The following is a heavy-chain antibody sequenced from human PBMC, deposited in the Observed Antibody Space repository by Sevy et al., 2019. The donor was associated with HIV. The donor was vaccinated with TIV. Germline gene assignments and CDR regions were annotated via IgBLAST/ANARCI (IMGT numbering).Heavy chain of an antibody. CDR1: GFTFSNYI. D-gene: IGHD5-18*01. CDR3: ARYEEDTTLVNAFDI. Sequence: GGSLRLSCAASGFTFSNYIINWVRQAPGKGLEWVSSISNSGTYIYYADSVKGRFTISRDNAKNSLYLQMNSLRAEGTAVYYCARYEEDTTLVNAFDIWGQGTMVTVSS. CDR2: ISNSGTYI. J-gene: IGHJ3*02. V-gene: IGHV3-21*01.